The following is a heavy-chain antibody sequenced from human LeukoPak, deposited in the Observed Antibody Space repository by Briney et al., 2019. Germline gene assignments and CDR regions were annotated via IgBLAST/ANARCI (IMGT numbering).Heavy chain of an antibody. J-gene: IGHJ5*02. D-gene: IGHD3-22*01. V-gene: IGHV1-2*02. CDR2: INPNSGGT. Sequence: WASVKVSCKASGYTFTGYYMHWVRQAPGQGLEWMGWINPNSGGTNYAQKFQGRVTMTRDTSISTAYRELSRLRSDDTAVYYCARDPRRIDYYDSSGYYRRWFDPWGQGTLVTVSS. CDR1: GYTFTGYY. CDR3: ARDPRRIDYYDSSGYYRRWFDP.